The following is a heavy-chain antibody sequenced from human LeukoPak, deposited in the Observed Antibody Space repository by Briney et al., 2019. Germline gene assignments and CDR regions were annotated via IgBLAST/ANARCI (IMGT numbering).Heavy chain of an antibody. CDR3: AKDRYYYMDV. CDR2: IRYDGSNK. J-gene: IGHJ6*03. CDR1: GYTFSSYG. V-gene: IGHV3-30*02. Sequence: GGSLRLSCAASGYTFSSYGMHWVRQAPGKGLEWVAFIRYDGSNKYYADSVKGRFAISRDNSKNTLYLQMNSLRAEDTAVYYCAKDRYYYMDVWGKGTTVTVSS.